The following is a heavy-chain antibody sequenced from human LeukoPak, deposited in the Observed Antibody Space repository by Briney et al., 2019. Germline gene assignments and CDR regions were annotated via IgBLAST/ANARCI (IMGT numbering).Heavy chain of an antibody. CDR1: GFTVSSTY. CDR2: INTAGTT. Sequence: GGSLRLSCAASGFTVSSTYMSWVRQAPGEGLEWVSLINTAGTTYYVDSVKGRFTISRDNSKNTLFLQMNSLRAEDTAVYYCAKFGSGYYSGSDYWGQGTLVTVSS. CDR3: AKFGSGYYSGSDY. V-gene: IGHV3-53*01. D-gene: IGHD3-22*01. J-gene: IGHJ4*02.